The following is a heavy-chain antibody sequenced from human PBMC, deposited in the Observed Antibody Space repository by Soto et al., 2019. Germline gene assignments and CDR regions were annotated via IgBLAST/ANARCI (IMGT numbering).Heavy chain of an antibody. CDR3: ARDQGPYYDFWSGYYYGMDV. V-gene: IGHV4-31*03. CDR2: IYYSGST. D-gene: IGHD3-3*01. J-gene: IGHJ6*02. CDR1: GGSISSGGYY. Sequence: SETLSLTCTVSGGSISSGGYYWSWIRQHPGKGLEWIGYIYYSGSTYYNPSLKSRVTISVDTSKNQFSLKLSSVTAADTAVYYCARDQGPYYDFWSGYYYGMDVWGQGTTVTVS.